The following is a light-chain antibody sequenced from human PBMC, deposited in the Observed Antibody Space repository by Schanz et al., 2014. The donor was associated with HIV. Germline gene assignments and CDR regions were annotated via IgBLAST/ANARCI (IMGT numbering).Light chain of an antibody. V-gene: IGLV2-8*01. J-gene: IGLJ2*01. CDR3: TSYAGSNVLGI. CDR1: SSDIGAYNL. Sequence: QSALTQPASVSGSPGQSITISCTGTSSDIGAYNLISWYQQHPGKAPKLMIYEVSKRPSGVPDRFSGSKSGNTASLTVSGLQAEDEADYYCTSYAGSNVLGIFGGGTKLTVL. CDR2: EVS.